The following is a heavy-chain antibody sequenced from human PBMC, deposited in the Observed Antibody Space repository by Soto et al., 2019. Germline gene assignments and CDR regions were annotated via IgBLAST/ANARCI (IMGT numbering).Heavy chain of an antibody. J-gene: IGHJ4*02. CDR1: GYTFTSHT. Sequence: QVHLVQSGAEVKEPGAAVRVSCAASGYTFTSHTVHWARQAPGQGLEWMGWIIVSNGSPRYAPQFQGRITFGRDTSATTAYMELTSLTFEDTAVYYCAREPEDGVPGDYWGQGTLVVVSS. D-gene: IGHD2-8*01. V-gene: IGHV1-3*01. CDR3: AREPEDGVPGDY. CDR2: IIVSNGSP.